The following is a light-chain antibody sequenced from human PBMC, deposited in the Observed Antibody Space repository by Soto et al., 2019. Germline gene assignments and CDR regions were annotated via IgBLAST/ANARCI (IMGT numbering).Light chain of an antibody. CDR3: HQYNSWPLA. CDR1: QSVRNN. Sequence: NVLTQSPATLSVSPGEIVTLSCRAIQSVRNNSAWYQQKPGQAPRLLIYGASIRATGIPARFSGSGYGTDFTLTISSLQSEDFAVYYCHQYNSWPLAFGGGTKVDI. V-gene: IGKV3-15*01. J-gene: IGKJ4*01. CDR2: GAS.